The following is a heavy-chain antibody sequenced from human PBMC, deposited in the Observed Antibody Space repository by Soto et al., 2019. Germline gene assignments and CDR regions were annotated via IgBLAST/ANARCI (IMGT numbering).Heavy chain of an antibody. Sequence: SETLSLTCTVSGGSISSSSYYWGWIRQPPGKGLEWIGSIYYSGSTYYNPSLKSRVTISVDTSKNQFSLKLSPVTAADTAVYYCARRSSSWANWFDPWGQGTLVTVS. V-gene: IGHV4-39*01. CDR2: IYYSGST. CDR1: GGSISSSSYY. D-gene: IGHD6-13*01. J-gene: IGHJ5*02. CDR3: ARRSSSWANWFDP.